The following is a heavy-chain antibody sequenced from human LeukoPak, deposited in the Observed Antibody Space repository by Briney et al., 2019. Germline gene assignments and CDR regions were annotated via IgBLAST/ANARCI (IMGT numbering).Heavy chain of an antibody. CDR3: ARGGLTTVNTMLRGAGHAFDI. CDR2: IIPIFGTP. CDR1: GGTFSSYA. J-gene: IGHJ3*02. V-gene: IGHV1-69*05. Sequence: GASVKVSCKASGGTFSSYAISWVRQAPGQGLEWMGGIIPIFGTPNYAQKFQGRVTITTDESTSTAYMELSSLRSEDTAVYYCARGGLTTVNTMLRGAGHAFDIWGQGTMVTVSS. D-gene: IGHD4-11*01.